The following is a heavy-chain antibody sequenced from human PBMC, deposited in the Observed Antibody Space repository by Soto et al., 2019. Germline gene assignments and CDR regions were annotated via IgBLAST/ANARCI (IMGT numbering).Heavy chain of an antibody. CDR3: ARARAEGPFWSGYYIDSMDV. Sequence: GGSLRLSCAASGFSFSSFSINWVRQAPGKGLEWVSSISSSGGYIYYAASVKGRFSVSRDNAKNSLFLQLNSLRAEDTAVYYCARARAEGPFWSGYYIDSMDVWGQGTTVTVSS. CDR2: ISSSGGYI. V-gene: IGHV3-21*01. D-gene: IGHD3-3*01. CDR1: GFSFSSFS. J-gene: IGHJ6*02.